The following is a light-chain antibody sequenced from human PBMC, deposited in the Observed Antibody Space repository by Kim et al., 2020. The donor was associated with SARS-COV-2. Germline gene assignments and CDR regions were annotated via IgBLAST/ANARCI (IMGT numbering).Light chain of an antibody. Sequence: SASVGDRVTITCRASQSISSWLAWYQQKPGKAPKLLIYTASSLQSGVPSRFSGSGYGTEFTLTNSSLQPDDFATYYCQQYDSYLTFGGGTKVDIK. CDR2: TAS. V-gene: IGKV1-5*03. CDR3: QQYDSYLT. CDR1: QSISSW. J-gene: IGKJ4*01.